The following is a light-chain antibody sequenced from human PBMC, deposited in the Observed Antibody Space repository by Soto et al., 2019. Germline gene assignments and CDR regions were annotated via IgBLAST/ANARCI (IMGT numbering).Light chain of an antibody. V-gene: IGKV1-5*03. CDR2: AAS. CDR1: QSISTW. J-gene: IGKJ2*01. Sequence: DIQMTQSPSTLSASVGDRVTITCRASQSISTWVAWYQQKRGRVPKPLIYAASTLESGVPSRFSGSGSGTEFTLTISSLQPDDFATYYCQQYNGYSETFGQGTKLEIK. CDR3: QQYNGYSET.